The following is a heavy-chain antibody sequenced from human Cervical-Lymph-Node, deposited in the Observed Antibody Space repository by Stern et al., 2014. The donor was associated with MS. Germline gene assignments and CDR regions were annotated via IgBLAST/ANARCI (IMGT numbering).Heavy chain of an antibody. D-gene: IGHD4-17*01. CDR2: IIPIFGTA. CDR3: ARVANGGEPFDY. Sequence: VQLVESGAEVKKPGSSVKVSCKASGGTFSSYAISWVRQSPGQGLEWMGGIIPIFGTANYAQKFQGRVTITADESTSTAYMELSSLRSEDTAVYYCARVANGGEPFDYWGQGTLVTVSS. CDR1: GGTFSSYA. J-gene: IGHJ4*02. V-gene: IGHV1-69*01.